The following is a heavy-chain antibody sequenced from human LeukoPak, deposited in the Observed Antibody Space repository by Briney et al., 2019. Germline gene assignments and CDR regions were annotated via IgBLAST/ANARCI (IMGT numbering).Heavy chain of an antibody. V-gene: IGHV1-2*02. D-gene: IGHD3-10*01. Sequence: ASVKVSCKASGYTFTGYYMHWVRQAPGQGLEWMGWINPDSGGTNYAQKFQGRVTMTRDTSISTAYMELSRLRSDDTAVYYCARMTLYGSGTVDWGQGILVTVSS. CDR1: GYTFTGYY. CDR2: INPDSGGT. J-gene: IGHJ4*02. CDR3: ARMTLYGSGTVD.